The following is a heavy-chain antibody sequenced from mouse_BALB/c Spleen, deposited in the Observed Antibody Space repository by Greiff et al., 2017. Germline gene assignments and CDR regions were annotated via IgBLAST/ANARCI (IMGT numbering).Heavy chain of an antibody. V-gene: IGHV1-4*01. CDR1: GYTFTSYT. Sequence: QVQLQQSGAELARPGASVKMSCKASGYTFTSYTMHWVKQRPGQGLEWIGYINPSSGYTNYNQKCKDKATLTADKSSSTAYMQLSSLTSEDSAVYYCARERGNYWYFDVWGAGTTVTVSS. J-gene: IGHJ1*01. CDR3: ARERGNYWYFDV. D-gene: IGHD2-1*01. CDR2: INPSSGYT.